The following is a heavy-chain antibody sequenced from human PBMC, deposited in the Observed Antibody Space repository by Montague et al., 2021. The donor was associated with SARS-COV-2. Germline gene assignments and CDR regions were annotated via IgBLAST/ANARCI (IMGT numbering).Heavy chain of an antibody. CDR1: GGSFSGYY. J-gene: IGHJ6*02. CDR2: INHSGST. CDR3: TREGYQVLWSDYYYYGMDV. Sequence: SETLSLTCAVYGGSFSGYYWSWIRQHPGKGLKWIGEINHSGSTNYNPSLKSQVTISVDTSKNQFSLKLSSVTAADTAVYYCTREGYQVLWSDYYYYGMDVWGQGTTVTVSS. D-gene: IGHD2-2*01. V-gene: IGHV4-34*01.